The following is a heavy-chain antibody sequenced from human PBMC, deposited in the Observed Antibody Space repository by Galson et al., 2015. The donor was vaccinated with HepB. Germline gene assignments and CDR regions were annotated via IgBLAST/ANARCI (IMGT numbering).Heavy chain of an antibody. CDR3: AKEEGHSKPFDY. Sequence: SIRPSCAASGFTFGSFGMNWVRQPSGPGLEWVSAIGGSDGRPYYADSVKGRFSISRDNTKNTLYLEMYSLRAEDTAVYYCAKEEGHSKPFDYWGQGILVTVSS. V-gene: IGHV3-23*01. J-gene: IGHJ4*02. D-gene: IGHD5-18*01. CDR2: IGGSDGRP. CDR1: GFTFGSFG.